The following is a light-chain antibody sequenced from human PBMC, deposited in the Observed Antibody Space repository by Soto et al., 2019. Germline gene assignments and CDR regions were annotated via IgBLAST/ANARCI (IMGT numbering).Light chain of an antibody. J-gene: IGKJ1*01. CDR1: QSVSNSY. V-gene: IGKV3-20*01. CDR2: GAS. CDR3: QQYDTSPQT. Sequence: EIVLTQSPDTLSLSPGERATLSCRASQSVSNSYLAWYQQKPGQAPRLLMYGASSRATGIPDRFSGSGSGTDFTLTISRLEPEDCAVYYCQQYDTSPQTFGQGTKGDIK.